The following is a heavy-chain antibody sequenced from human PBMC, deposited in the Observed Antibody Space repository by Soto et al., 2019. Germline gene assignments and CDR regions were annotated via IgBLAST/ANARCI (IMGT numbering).Heavy chain of an antibody. CDR2: IYHSGAT. V-gene: IGHV4-30-2*01. J-gene: IGHJ4*01. CDR3: AREMSYYFDS. CDR1: GDSISRDGSS. Sequence: QVQLQESGSGLVKPSQTLVLTCTVSGDSISRDGSSWSWLRQPPGKGPEWIGYIYHSGATYYNPSLKSRVTTSVDKSKNQFSLSLASVTAADTAVYYCAREMSYYFDSWGHGTLVTVSS.